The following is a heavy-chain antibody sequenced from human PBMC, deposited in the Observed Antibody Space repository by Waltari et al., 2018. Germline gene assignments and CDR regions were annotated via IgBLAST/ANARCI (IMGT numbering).Heavy chain of an antibody. CDR2: IKEDGSEK. D-gene: IGHD4-4*01. V-gene: IGHV3-7*01. J-gene: IGHJ4*02. CDR3: ARDPHYSNFDY. CDR1: GFTFSTYW. Sequence: EVQLVESGGDLVQPGGSLRLSCAASGFTFSTYWMTWVRQAPGKGLEWLANIKEDGSEKNYVDSVKGRFTISRDNAKNSLYLQMNSLRAEDTAVYYCARDPHYSNFDYWGQGTLVTVSS.